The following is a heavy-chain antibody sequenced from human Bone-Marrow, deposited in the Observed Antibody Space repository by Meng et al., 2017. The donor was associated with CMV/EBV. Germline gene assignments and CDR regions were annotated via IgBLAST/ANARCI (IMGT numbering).Heavy chain of an antibody. V-gene: IGHV3-11*04. D-gene: IGHD3-3*01. CDR3: ARGVYDFWSGYSSYYYAMDL. J-gene: IGHJ6*02. Sequence: GESLKISCAASGSTFTDYYMSWIRQAPGKGLEWVSYISVTGSTKYYAASVKDRFAISRDNAKDTLYLQMNNLRAEDTAVYYCARGVYDFWSGYSSYYYAMDLWGQGTTVTVSS. CDR2: ISVTGSTK. CDR1: GSTFTDYY.